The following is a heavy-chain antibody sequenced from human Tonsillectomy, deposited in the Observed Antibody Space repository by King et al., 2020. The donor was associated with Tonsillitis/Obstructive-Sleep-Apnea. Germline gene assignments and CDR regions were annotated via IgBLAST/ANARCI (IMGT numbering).Heavy chain of an antibody. CDR1: GFTVSNNY. CDR3: ASGYEKDAFDI. J-gene: IGHJ3*02. CDR2: IYSGGST. D-gene: IGHD5-18*01. Sequence: VQLVESGGGLVQPGGSLRLSCAASGFTVSNNYMSWVRQAPGKGLEWVSVIYSGGSTYYADSVKGRFTLSRDNSKNTLYFQMNSLRAEDTAVYYCASGYEKDAFDIWGKGTMVTVPS. V-gene: IGHV3-66*01.